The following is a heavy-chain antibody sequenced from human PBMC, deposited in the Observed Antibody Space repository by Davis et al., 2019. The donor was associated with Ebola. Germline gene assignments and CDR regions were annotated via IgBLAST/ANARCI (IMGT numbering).Heavy chain of an antibody. CDR1: GLTLSKHA. CDR2: IKRKTEGDST. J-gene: IGHJ4*02. D-gene: IGHD2-15*01. Sequence: PGGSLRLSCTASGLTLSKHAVHWVRQAPGKGLEWVGRIKRKTEGDSTDYAAPVKGRFTISRDDSKNTLYLQMNSLKSEDTAVYYCSTDIAIVVAARGAYDYWGQGTLVTVSS. V-gene: IGHV3-15*07. CDR3: STDIAIVVAARGAYDY.